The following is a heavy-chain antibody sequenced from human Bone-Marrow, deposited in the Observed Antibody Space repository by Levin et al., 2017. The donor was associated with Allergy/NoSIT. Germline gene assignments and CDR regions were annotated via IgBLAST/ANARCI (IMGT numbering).Heavy chain of an antibody. CDR2: IYFSGSS. V-gene: IGHV4-31*02. Sequence: SETLSLTCTVSGDSFSSGAYYWSWIRQLPGRGLEWIGYIYFSGSSYYNPSLESRVTISFDTSKKQFSLRLTSVTAADTAVYFCARGDYDILTGDYIPDDYWGQGTRVTVSS. CDR1: GDSFSSGAYY. CDR3: ARGDYDILTGDYIPDDY. J-gene: IGHJ4*02. D-gene: IGHD3-9*01.